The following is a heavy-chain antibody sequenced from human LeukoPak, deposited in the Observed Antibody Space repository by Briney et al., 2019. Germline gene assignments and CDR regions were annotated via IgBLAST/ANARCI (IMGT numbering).Heavy chain of an antibody. CDR1: GGSISSSNW. CDR2: IYHSGST. CDR3: ATGRLLLDAFDI. D-gene: IGHD2-15*01. Sequence: PSETLSLTCTVSGGSISSSNWWSWVRQPPGKGLEWIGEIYHSGSTNYNPSLKSRVTISVDKSKNQSSLKLSSVTAADTAVYYCATGRLLLDAFDIWGQGTMVTVSS. V-gene: IGHV4-4*02. J-gene: IGHJ3*02.